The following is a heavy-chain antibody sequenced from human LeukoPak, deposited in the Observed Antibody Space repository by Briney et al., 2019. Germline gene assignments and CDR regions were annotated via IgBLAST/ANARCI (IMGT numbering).Heavy chain of an antibody. CDR2: IWYDGSKK. Sequence: GGSLRLSCAATGFTFSTYGMHWVRQAPGKGLEWVAVIWYDGSKKYYADSVKGRFTISRDNSKDTLYLQMNSLRAEDTAVYYCTRAVTSGGKGAWFDPWGQGTLVTVSS. V-gene: IGHV3-33*01. D-gene: IGHD3-10*01. J-gene: IGHJ5*02. CDR3: TRAVTSGGKGAWFDP. CDR1: GFTFSTYG.